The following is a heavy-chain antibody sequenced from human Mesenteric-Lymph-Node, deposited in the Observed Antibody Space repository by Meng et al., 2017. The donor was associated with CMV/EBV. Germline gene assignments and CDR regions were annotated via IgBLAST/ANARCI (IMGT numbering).Heavy chain of an antibody. CDR1: EFSVSSNY. J-gene: IGHJ2*01. CDR3: ARVSTITARPRYFDL. D-gene: IGHD6-6*01. Sequence: ASEFSVSSNYITWVRQAPGKGLEWVSVIYSGGKTYDADSVKGRFTISRDNSKNTVYLEMNSLRPEDTAVYFCARVSTITARPRYFDLWGRGTPVTVSS. CDR2: IYSGGKT. V-gene: IGHV3-53*05.